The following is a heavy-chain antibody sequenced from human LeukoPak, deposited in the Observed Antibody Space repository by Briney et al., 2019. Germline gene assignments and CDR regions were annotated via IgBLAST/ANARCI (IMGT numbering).Heavy chain of an antibody. D-gene: IGHD3-22*01. CDR1: GYTFTSYG. CDR2: ISAYNGNT. CDR3: ARAESVYDSSGYYAY. V-gene: IGHV1-18*01. J-gene: IGHJ4*02. Sequence: ASVKVSCKASGYTFTSYGISWVRQAPGQGLEWMGWISAYNGNTNYAQKLQGRVTMTTDTSTSTAYMELRSLRSDDTAVYYCARAESVYDSSGYYAYWGQGTLVTVSS.